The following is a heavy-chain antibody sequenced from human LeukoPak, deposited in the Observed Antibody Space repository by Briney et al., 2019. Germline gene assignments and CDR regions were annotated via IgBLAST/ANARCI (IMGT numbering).Heavy chain of an antibody. J-gene: IGHJ5*02. V-gene: IGHV4-34*01. CDR2: INHGGRT. Sequence: PSETLSLTCAVYGGSFTDYYWSWLRQTPGKGLEWIGEINHGGRTTYNPSLKSRVTMSLDASKNDFSLRLNSVTAADTAVYYCARHVRKRGIAVAGTPGWFDPWGQGTLVTVSS. D-gene: IGHD6-19*01. CDR1: GGSFTDYY. CDR3: ARHVRKRGIAVAGTPGWFDP.